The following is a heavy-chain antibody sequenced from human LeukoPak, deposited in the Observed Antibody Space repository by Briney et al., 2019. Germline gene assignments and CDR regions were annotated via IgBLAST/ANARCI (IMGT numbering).Heavy chain of an antibody. CDR3: ARGAVTNYYYYYMDV. Sequence: GASVKVSCKASGYTFTSYAISWVRQAPGQGLEWLGGIIPMFGSANYAQKFQGRVTITADESTSTAYMELSSLRSEDTVVYYCARGAVTNYYYYYMDVWGKGTTVTVSS. V-gene: IGHV1-69*13. CDR2: IIPMFGSA. CDR1: GYTFTSYA. J-gene: IGHJ6*03. D-gene: IGHD1-14*01.